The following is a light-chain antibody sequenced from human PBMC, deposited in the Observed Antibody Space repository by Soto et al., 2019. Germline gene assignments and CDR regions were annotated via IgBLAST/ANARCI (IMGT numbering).Light chain of an antibody. CDR1: QSISSY. J-gene: IGKJ5*01. CDR2: AAS. V-gene: IGKV1-39*01. Sequence: DIQMTQSPTSLSASVGDRVTITCRASQSISSYLNWYQQKPGKAPMLLIYAASSLQSGVPSRFSGSGSGTDFSLTISSLRPEEFATYYCQQSYSVPSTFGQGTRLEIK. CDR3: QQSYSVPST.